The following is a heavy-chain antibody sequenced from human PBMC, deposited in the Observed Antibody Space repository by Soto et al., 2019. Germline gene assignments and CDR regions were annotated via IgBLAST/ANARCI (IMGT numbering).Heavy chain of an antibody. CDR1: GFTFSSYD. CDR2: IGTAGDT. V-gene: IGHV3-13*01. D-gene: IGHD3-3*01. Sequence: GGSLRLSCAASGFTFSSYDMHWVRQATGKGLEWVSAIGTAGDTYYPGSVKGRFTISRENAKNSLYLQMNSLRAGDTAVYYCARGTQGIPHPFWSGRDYYMDVWGKGTTVTVSS. CDR3: ARGTQGIPHPFWSGRDYYMDV. J-gene: IGHJ6*03.